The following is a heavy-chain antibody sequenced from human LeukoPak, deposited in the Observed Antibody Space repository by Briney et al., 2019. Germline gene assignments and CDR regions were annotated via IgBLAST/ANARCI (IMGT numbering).Heavy chain of an antibody. Sequence: ASVKVSCKASGYTFVNYDINWVRQATGQGLEWMGWMNPTSGNTGHAQKLQGRVSMTRDTSISTAYMELSSLTYEDTAVYYCTMTSPAGYNLVGAFDTWGQGTKVTVSS. CDR1: GYTFVNYD. CDR2: MNPTSGNT. J-gene: IGHJ3*02. CDR3: TMTSPAGYNLVGAFDT. V-gene: IGHV1-8*01. D-gene: IGHD5-24*01.